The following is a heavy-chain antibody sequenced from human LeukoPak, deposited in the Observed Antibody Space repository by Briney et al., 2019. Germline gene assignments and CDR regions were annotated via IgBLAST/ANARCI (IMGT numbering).Heavy chain of an antibody. Sequence: GGSLRLSCAASGFTFSSYEMNWVRQAPGKGLEWVSYISSSGSTIYYADSVKGRFTISRDNAKNPLYLQMNSLRAEDTAVYYCARGYCSSTSCYFGYYYYYGMDVWGKGTTVTVSS. CDR2: ISSSGSTI. J-gene: IGHJ6*04. CDR3: ARGYCSSTSCYFGYYYYYGMDV. CDR1: GFTFSSYE. V-gene: IGHV3-48*03. D-gene: IGHD2-2*01.